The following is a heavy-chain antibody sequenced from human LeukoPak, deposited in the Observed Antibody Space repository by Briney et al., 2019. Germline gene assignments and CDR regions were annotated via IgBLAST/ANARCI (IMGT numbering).Heavy chain of an antibody. CDR1: GYTFTGYY. CDR2: INPNSGGA. D-gene: IGHD5-18*01. Sequence: ASVKVSCKASGYTFTGYYMHWVRQAPGQGLEWMGWINPNSGGANYAQKFQGRVTMTRDTSISTAYMELSRLRSDDTAVYCCARRIGWNSYGIPYYFDYWGQGTLVTVSS. CDR3: ARRIGWNSYGIPYYFDY. V-gene: IGHV1-2*02. J-gene: IGHJ4*02.